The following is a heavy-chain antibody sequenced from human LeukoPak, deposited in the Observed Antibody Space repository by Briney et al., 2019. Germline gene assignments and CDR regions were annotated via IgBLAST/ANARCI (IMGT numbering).Heavy chain of an antibody. V-gene: IGHV1-18*01. J-gene: IGHJ6*02. Sequence: GASVKVSYKASGYTFTSYGISWVRQAPGQGLEWMGWISAYNGNTNYAQKLQGRVTMTTDTSTSTAYMELRSLRSDDTAVYYCARESILGESGANWLSHYGMDVWGQGTTVTVSS. CDR2: ISAYNGNT. D-gene: IGHD3-9*01. CDR1: GYTFTSYG. CDR3: ARESILGESGANWLSHYGMDV.